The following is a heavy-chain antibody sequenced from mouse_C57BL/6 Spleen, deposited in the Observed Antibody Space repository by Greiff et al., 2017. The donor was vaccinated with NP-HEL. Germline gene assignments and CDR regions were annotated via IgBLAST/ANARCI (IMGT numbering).Heavy chain of an antibody. V-gene: IGHV5-4*01. CDR2: ISDGGSYT. D-gene: IGHD4-1*01. Sequence: EVKLMESGGGLVKPGGSLKLSCAASGFTFSSYAMSWVRQTPEKRLEWVATISDGGSYTYYPDNVKGRFTISRDNAKNNLYLQMSHLKSEDTAMYYCARDLTGTGRFAYWGQGTLVTVSA. J-gene: IGHJ3*01. CDR1: GFTFSSYA. CDR3: ARDLTGTGRFAY.